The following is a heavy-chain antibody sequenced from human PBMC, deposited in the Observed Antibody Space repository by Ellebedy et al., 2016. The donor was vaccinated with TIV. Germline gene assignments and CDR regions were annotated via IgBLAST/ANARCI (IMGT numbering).Heavy chain of an antibody. V-gene: IGHV4-38-2*02. CDR1: DYSISSGSY. CDR2: IYHSGST. Sequence: MPSETLSLTCSVSDYSISSGSYWGWIRQSPGKGLEGMGSIYHSGSTYYNPSLKSRVTISVDTSKNQFSQKRGAVAAADTAVYYCARVGGAFDLWGRGTLVTVSS. CDR3: ARVGGAFDL. D-gene: IGHD4-17*01. J-gene: IGHJ2*01.